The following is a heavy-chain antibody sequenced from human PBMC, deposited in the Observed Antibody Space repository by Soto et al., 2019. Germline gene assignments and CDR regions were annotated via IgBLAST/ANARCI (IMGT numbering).Heavy chain of an antibody. CDR2: IYYSGST. CDR1: GGSISSSSYY. V-gene: IGHV4-39*01. CDR3: ARREYSSSSVDY. D-gene: IGHD6-6*01. J-gene: IGHJ4*02. Sequence: SETLSLTCTVSGGSISSSSYYWGWIRQPPGKGLEWIGSIYYSGSTYYNPSLKSRVTISVDTSKNQFSLKLSSVTAADTAVYYCARREYSSSSVDYWGQGTLVTVSS.